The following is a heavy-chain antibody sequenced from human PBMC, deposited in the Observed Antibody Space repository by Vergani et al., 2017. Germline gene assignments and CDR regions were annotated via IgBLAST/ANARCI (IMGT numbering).Heavy chain of an antibody. CDR2: IYYSVST. J-gene: IGHJ4*02. CDR1: GGSISSGGYY. CDR3: ARMTTVTRYYFDY. D-gene: IGHD4-17*01. Sequence: QVQLQESGPGLVKPSQTLSLTCTVSGGSISSGGYYWSWIRQHPGKGLEWIGYIYYSVSTYYNPSLKSLVTISVDTSKNQFSLKLSSVTAEDTAVYYCARMTTVTRYYFDYWGQGTLVTVSS. V-gene: IGHV4-31*01.